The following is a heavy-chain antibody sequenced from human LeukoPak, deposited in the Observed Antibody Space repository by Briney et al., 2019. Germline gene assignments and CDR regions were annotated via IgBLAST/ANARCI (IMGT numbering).Heavy chain of an antibody. CDR3: ARDPVPYYYDSSGYPDY. J-gene: IGHJ4*02. CDR1: GYTFTSYG. D-gene: IGHD3-22*01. CDR2: ISAYNGNT. V-gene: IGHV1-18*01. Sequence: ASVKVSCKASGYTFTSYGISWVRQAPGQGLEWMGWISAYNGNTNYAQKLQGRVTMTTDTSTSTAYMELRSLRSDDTAVYYCARDPVPYYYDSSGYPDYWGQGTLVTASS.